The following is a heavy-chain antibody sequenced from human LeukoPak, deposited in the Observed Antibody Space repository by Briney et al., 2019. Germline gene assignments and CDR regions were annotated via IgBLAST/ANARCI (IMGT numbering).Heavy chain of an antibody. J-gene: IGHJ1*01. Sequence: ASVKVSCKASGYTFTGYYMHRVRQAPGQGLEWMGWINPNSGGTNYAQKFQGRVTMTRDTSTSTVYMELSSLRSEDTAVYYCARGEGATREYFQHWGQGTLVTVSS. CDR2: INPNSGGT. CDR1: GYTFTGYY. CDR3: ARGEGATREYFQH. D-gene: IGHD1-26*01. V-gene: IGHV1-2*02.